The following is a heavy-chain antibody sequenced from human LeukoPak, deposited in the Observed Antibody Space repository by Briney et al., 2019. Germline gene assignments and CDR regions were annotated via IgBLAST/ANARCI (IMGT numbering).Heavy chain of an antibody. V-gene: IGHV3-23*01. J-gene: IGHJ4*02. Sequence: SGGSLRLSCAASGFTFSSYGMSWVRQAPGKGLEWVSAISGSGGSTYYADSVKGRFTISRDNSKNTLYLQMNSLRAEDTAVYYCAKDWEGYRGPDYWGQGTLVTVSS. CDR1: GFTFSSYG. D-gene: IGHD5-18*01. CDR3: AKDWEGYRGPDY. CDR2: ISGSGGST.